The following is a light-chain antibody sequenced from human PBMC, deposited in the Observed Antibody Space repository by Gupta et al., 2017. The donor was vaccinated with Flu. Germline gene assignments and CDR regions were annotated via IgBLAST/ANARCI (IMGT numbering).Light chain of an antibody. Sequence: PSTLSASVGDRVTITCRASQSISIWLAWYQQKPGKAPKLLISRASSLESGVPSSFSGSGSGTEFTLTISSLQPDDFATYYCQQDNYYPCTFGQGTKVESK. J-gene: IGKJ2*02. CDR3: QQDNYYPCT. CDR1: QSISIW. V-gene: IGKV1-5*03. CDR2: RAS.